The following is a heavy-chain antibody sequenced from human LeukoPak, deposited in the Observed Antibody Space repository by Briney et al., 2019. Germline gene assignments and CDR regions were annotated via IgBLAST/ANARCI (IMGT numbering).Heavy chain of an antibody. CDR3: AKGGKWDVTPFDY. V-gene: IGHV3-23*01. Sequence: GGSLRLSCAASGFTFTSYSMNWVRQAPGKGLEWVSTISGGGSSTYYTDSVKGRFTISRDNSKNTLYLQVNSLRAEDTAVYYCAKGGKWDVTPFDYWGQGTLVTVSS. J-gene: IGHJ4*02. CDR1: GFTFTSYS. CDR2: ISGGGSST. D-gene: IGHD1-26*01.